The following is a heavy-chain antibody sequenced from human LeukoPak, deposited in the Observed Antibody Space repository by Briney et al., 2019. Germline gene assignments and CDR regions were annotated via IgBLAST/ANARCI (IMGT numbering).Heavy chain of an antibody. CDR2: INPNSGGT. CDR1: GYTFTSYG. J-gene: IGHJ4*02. V-gene: IGHV1-2*02. D-gene: IGHD5-24*01. CDR3: ARGEGGWLHYDY. Sequence: GASVKVSCKASGYTFTSYGISWVRQAPGQGLEWMGWINPNSGGTNYAQKFQGRVTMTRDTSISTAYMELSRLRSDDTAVYYCARGEGGWLHYDYWGQGTLVTVSS.